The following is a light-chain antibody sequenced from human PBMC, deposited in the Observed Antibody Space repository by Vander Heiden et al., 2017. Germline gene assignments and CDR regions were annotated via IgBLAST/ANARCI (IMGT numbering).Light chain of an antibody. J-gene: IGKJ2*01. CDR3: QQYGSSPYT. V-gene: IGKV3-20*01. CDR1: QSVSINY. Sequence: EIVLTQSPVTLSLSPGERATLSCRASQSVSINYLAWYQQKPGQAPRLLIYGASSRATGIPDRFSGSGSGTDFTLTISRLEPEDFAVYSCQQYGSSPYTFGQGTKLEIK. CDR2: GAS.